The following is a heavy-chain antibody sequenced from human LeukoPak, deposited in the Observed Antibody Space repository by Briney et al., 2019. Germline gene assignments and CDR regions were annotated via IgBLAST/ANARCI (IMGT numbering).Heavy chain of an antibody. CDR1: GYTLTELS. Sequence: GASVKVSCKVSGYTLTELSMHWVRQAPGKGLEWMGGFDPEDGKTIYAQKFQGRVTMTEDTSTDTAYMELSSLRSEDTAVYYCATDLGYRGYSGYDPVDYWGQGTLVTVSS. CDR3: ATDLGYRGYSGYDPVDY. D-gene: IGHD5-12*01. CDR2: FDPEDGKT. J-gene: IGHJ4*02. V-gene: IGHV1-24*01.